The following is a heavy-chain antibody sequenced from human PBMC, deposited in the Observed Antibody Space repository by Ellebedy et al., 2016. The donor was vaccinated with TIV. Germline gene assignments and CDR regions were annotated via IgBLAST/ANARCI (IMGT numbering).Heavy chain of an antibody. D-gene: IGHD5-18*01. Sequence: SLKISCAASGFTFGDYAIHWVRQAPGKGLEWVSGINWNSATIEYAESVKGRFTISRDNAKNSLYLQMNSLRPEDTALYYCTKDKGRRGYSYVPDYWGQGTLVTVSS. CDR3: TKDKGRRGYSYVPDY. CDR2: INWNSATI. J-gene: IGHJ4*02. V-gene: IGHV3-9*01. CDR1: GFTFGDYA.